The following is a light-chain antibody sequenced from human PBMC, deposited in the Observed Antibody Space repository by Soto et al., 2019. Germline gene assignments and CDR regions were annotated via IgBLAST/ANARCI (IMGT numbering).Light chain of an antibody. V-gene: IGLV2-23*02. J-gene: IGLJ3*02. CDR2: EVS. CDR3: CSYAGSCWV. Sequence: ALTQPASVSGSPGQSITISCTGTSSDVGSYNLVSWYQQHPGKAPKLMIYEVSKRPSGVSNRFSGSKSGNTASLTISGLQAEDEADYYCCSYAGSCWVFGGGTKLTVL. CDR1: SSDVGSYNL.